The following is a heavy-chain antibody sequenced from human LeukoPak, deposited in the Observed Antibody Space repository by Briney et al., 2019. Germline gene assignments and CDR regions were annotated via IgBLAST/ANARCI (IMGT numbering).Heavy chain of an antibody. CDR3: AKGYGMDV. CDR1: GFTFSSYG. J-gene: IGHJ6*02. V-gene: IGHV3-30*18. Sequence: GGSLRLSCAASGFTFSSYGMPWVRRAPGKGLEWVAVISYDGSNKYYADSVKGRFTISRDNSKNTLYLQMNSLRAEDTAVYYCAKGYGMDVWGQGTTVTVSS. CDR2: ISYDGSNK.